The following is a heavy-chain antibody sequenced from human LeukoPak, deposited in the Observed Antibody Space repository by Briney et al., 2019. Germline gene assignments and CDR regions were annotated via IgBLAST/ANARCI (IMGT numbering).Heavy chain of an antibody. CDR3: AALQYDSSGYLYLDY. Sequence: TSVKVSCKASGFTFTSSAMQWVRQARGQRLEWIGWIVVGSGNTNYAQKFQERVTITRDMSTSTAYMELSSLRSEDTAVYYCAALQYDSSGYLYLDYWGQGTLVTVSS. D-gene: IGHD3-22*01. J-gene: IGHJ4*02. CDR2: IVVGSGNT. CDR1: GFTFTSSA. V-gene: IGHV1-58*02.